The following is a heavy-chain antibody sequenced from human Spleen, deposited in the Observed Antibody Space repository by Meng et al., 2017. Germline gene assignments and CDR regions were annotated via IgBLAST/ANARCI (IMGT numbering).Heavy chain of an antibody. CDR3: ARASSSSGYAPDY. CDR2: IKQDGSEK. Sequence: GESLKISCAASGFTFSSYWMSWVRQAPGKGLEWVANIKQDGSEKYYVDSVKGRFTISRDNAKNSLYLQMNSLRAEDTAVYYCARASSSSGYAPDYWGQGTLVTVSS. V-gene: IGHV3-7*01. J-gene: IGHJ4*02. CDR1: GFTFSSYW. D-gene: IGHD5-12*01.